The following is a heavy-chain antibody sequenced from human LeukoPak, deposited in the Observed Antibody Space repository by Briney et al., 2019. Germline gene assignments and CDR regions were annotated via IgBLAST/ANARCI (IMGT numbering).Heavy chain of an antibody. J-gene: IGHJ4*02. CDR1: GGSISSNSYY. Sequence: TLSLTCTVSGGSISSNSYYWGWIRQPPGEGLEWIGTISYSGSTYYKPSLKSRVTISVDTSKNQFSLKLSSVTAADTAVYYCARKALGDYYLDYWGQGTLVTVSS. CDR2: ISYSGST. D-gene: IGHD3-10*01. CDR3: ARKALGDYYLDY. V-gene: IGHV4-39*01.